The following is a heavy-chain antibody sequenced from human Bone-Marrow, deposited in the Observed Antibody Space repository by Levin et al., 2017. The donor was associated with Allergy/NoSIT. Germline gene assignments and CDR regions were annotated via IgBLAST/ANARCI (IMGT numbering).Heavy chain of an antibody. Sequence: GESLKISCAASGFIFSTYGMYWVRQPPGKGLEWVSVIWHDGSKKYYTDSVKGRFTISRDNSKNTLYLQMKSLRVEDTAVYYCARDGAYKDFWSGYFDPSPYYYSGMDFWGQGTTVTVSS. CDR2: IWHDGSKK. J-gene: IGHJ6*02. CDR1: GFIFSTYG. CDR3: ARDGAYKDFWSGYFDPSPYYYSGMDF. D-gene: IGHD3-3*01. V-gene: IGHV3-33*07.